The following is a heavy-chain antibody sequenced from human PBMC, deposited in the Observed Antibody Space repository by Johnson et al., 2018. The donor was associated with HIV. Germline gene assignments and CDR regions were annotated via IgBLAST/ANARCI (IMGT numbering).Heavy chain of an antibody. D-gene: IGHD2-15*01. V-gene: IGHV3-33*06. CDR1: GFTFSSYG. CDR3: AKDPWGSRGANDAFDF. Sequence: VQLVESGGGLVQPGRSLRLSCAASGFTFSSYGMHWVRQAPGKGLEWVSLIWYGGSSKYYADSVKGRFTISRDNSKNTLYLQMNSLRAEDTAVYYCAKDPWGSRGANDAFDFWGQGTMVTVSS. CDR2: IWYGGSSK. J-gene: IGHJ3*01.